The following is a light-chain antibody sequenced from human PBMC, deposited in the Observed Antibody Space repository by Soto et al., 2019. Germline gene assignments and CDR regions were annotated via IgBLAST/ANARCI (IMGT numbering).Light chain of an antibody. CDR3: QQSHITTLFT. CDR2: AAS. J-gene: IGKJ2*01. V-gene: IGKV1-39*01. CDR1: QNINSH. Sequence: DIQMPQSPSSLSASIGDRVTITCRASQNINSHLNWYQQKPGKAPKVVIYAASRLQSGVPSRFSGTGSGTEFTRTISSLEPEDFATYYCQQSHITTLFTFGKGTKLEIK.